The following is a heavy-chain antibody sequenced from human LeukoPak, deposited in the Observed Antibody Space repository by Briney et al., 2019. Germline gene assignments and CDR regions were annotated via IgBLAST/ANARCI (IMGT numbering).Heavy chain of an antibody. Sequence: GESLKISCKGSGYGFTSYWISWVRQMPGKGLEWMGRIDPSDSYTNYSPSFQGHVTISADKSISTAYLQWSSLKASDTAMYYCARHRPYDFWSGYYKTYYYYYGMDVWGQGTTVTVSS. D-gene: IGHD3-3*01. V-gene: IGHV5-10-1*01. CDR2: IDPSDSYT. CDR3: ARHRPYDFWSGYYKTYYYYYGMDV. J-gene: IGHJ6*02. CDR1: GYGFTSYW.